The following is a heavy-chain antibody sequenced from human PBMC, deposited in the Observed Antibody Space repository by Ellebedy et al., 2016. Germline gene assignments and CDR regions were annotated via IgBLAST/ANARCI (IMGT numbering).Heavy chain of an antibody. CDR3: ARDIVVPAAPYYYYMDV. V-gene: IGHV4-61*02. D-gene: IGHD2-2*01. Sequence: SETLSLXXTVSGGSISSGSYYWSWIRQPAGKGLEWIGRIYTSGSTNYNPSLKSRVTMSVDTSKNQFSLKLSSVTAADTAVYYCARDIVVPAAPYYYYMDVWGKGTTVTVSS. CDR2: IYTSGST. CDR1: GGSISSGSYY. J-gene: IGHJ6*03.